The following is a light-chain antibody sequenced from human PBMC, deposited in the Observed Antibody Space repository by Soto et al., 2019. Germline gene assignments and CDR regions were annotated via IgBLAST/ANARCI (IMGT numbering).Light chain of an antibody. CDR1: QSVDSW. J-gene: IGKJ1*01. CDR3: QHYNDYSRM. V-gene: IGKV1-5*03. CDR2: KAS. Sequence: DIQMTLSPSTLSASIGDRVTITCRTSQSVDSWLAWYQQKPGKAPKLLIYKASSLQTGVPSRFSGSGSGTEFTLTISSLQPDDFATYYCQHYNDYSRMFGQGTKVEIK.